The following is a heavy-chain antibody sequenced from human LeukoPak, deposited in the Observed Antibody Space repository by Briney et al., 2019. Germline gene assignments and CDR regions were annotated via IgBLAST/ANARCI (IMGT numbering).Heavy chain of an antibody. D-gene: IGHD1-26*01. Sequence: SETLSLTCAVYGETFSGYYWTWIRQPPGKGLEWIGEIDHSGEIDQSGTTNYNPSLKSRVTVSVDTSKNQFSLKIRSVTAADTAVYYCARARGTVGIDYWGQGTLVTVSS. V-gene: IGHV4-34*01. CDR1: GETFSGYY. CDR2: IDHSGEIDQSGTT. CDR3: ARARGTVGIDY. J-gene: IGHJ4*02.